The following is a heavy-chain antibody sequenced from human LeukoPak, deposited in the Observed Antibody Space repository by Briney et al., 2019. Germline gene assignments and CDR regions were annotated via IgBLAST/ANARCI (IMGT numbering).Heavy chain of an antibody. D-gene: IGHD5/OR15-5a*01. CDR1: GFTFSSYE. J-gene: IGHJ4*02. Sequence: GGSLRLSCAASGFTFSSYEMKWVRQAPGKGVEWGSYISSSGSTIYYADSVKGRFTISRDNSKNTLYLQMNSLRAEDTAVYYCARNGYSVPDYWGQGTLVTVSS. CDR2: ISSSGSTI. CDR3: ARNGYSVPDY. V-gene: IGHV3-48*03.